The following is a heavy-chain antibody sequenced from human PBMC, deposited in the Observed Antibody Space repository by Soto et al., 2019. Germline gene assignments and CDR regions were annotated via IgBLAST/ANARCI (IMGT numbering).Heavy chain of an antibody. CDR1: GYTFTSYG. Sequence: QVQLVQSGAEVKKPGASVKVSCKASGYTFTSYGISWVRQAPGQGLEWMGWISAYNGNTKYAQKLQGRVTMTTDTSTSTAYMEVSSLRSHDTAVYYCASDLAVGLFDYWGQGPLVTVSS. CDR3: ASDLAVGLFDY. J-gene: IGHJ4*02. V-gene: IGHV1-18*01. D-gene: IGHD6-19*01. CDR2: ISAYNGNT.